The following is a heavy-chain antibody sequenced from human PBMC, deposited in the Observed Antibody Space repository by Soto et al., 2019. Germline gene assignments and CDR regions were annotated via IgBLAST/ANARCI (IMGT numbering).Heavy chain of an antibody. CDR1: GFTFSNFG. CDR2: ISADGSDK. Sequence: QVQLVESGGGVVQPGRSLRLSCAASGFTFSNFGMHWVRQAPGKGLEWVAAISADGSDKYFSGSVKGRFTISRDNSKNTLFLPMNSLRVEDTAVYYCVKGSDVARQELDYWGQGTLGTVSS. J-gene: IGHJ4*02. CDR3: VKGSDVARQELDY. V-gene: IGHV3-30*18. D-gene: IGHD3-3*01.